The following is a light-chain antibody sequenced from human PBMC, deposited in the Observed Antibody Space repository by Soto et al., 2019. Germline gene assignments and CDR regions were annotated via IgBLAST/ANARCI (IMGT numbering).Light chain of an antibody. V-gene: IGKV1-5*03. CDR1: QDINKW. CDR3: QQYNSYSWS. CDR2: KAS. Sequence: DIQMTQSPSTLSASVGDRVTITCRASQDINKWLAWYQQKPGTAPKLLISKASILESAVPSRFSGSGSGTDYTLIISSLQPDDFATYFCQQYNSYSWSFGQGTKADIK. J-gene: IGKJ1*01.